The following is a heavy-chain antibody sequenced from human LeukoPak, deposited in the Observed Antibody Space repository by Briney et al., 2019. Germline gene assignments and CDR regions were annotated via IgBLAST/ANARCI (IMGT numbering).Heavy chain of an antibody. CDR1: GFTVSNKY. D-gene: IGHD2-8*01. V-gene: IGHV3-53*01. CDR3: AKDPYIFYPNWFDP. Sequence: GGSLRLSCAVSGFTVSNKYMTWVRQAPGKGLEWVSLIYSDGRTYYADSVKGRFTISRDNSKNTLYLRMSRLRAEDTAVYYCAKDPYIFYPNWFDPWGQGTLVTVSS. J-gene: IGHJ5*02. CDR2: IYSDGRT.